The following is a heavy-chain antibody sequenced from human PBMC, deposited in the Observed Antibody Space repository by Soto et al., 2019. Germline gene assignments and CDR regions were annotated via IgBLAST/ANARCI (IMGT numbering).Heavy chain of an antibody. J-gene: IGHJ4*02. D-gene: IGHD3-16*01. CDR2: MYFDVTTK. CDR3: ARECPDAFRITSHFDY. Sequence: QVQLVESGGGVVQPGRSLRLSCAASGFTFSNFAMHWFRQAPGKGLEWVAVMYFDVTTKFYADSVKGRFTVSRDNSQNTLYLQVNSLRDEDTAVYYCARECPDAFRITSHFDYWGQGTLVTVSS. V-gene: IGHV3-30*04. CDR1: GFTFSNFA.